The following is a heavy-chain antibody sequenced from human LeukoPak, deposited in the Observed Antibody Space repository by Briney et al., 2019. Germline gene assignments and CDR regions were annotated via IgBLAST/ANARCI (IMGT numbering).Heavy chain of an antibody. V-gene: IGHV3-66*01. D-gene: IGHD6-13*01. CDR1: GFTVSSNY. CDR2: IYSGGST. J-gene: IGHJ4*02. Sequence: PGGSLRLSCAASGFTVSSNYMSWVRQAPGKGLEWVSVIYSGGSTYYADSVKGRFTISRDNSKNTLYLQMNSLRAEDTAVYYCARDFSRYSSSWHDYWGQGTLVTVSS. CDR3: ARDFSRYSSSWHDY.